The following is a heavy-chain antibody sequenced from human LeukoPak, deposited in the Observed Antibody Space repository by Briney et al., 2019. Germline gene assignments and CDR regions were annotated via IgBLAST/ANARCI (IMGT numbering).Heavy chain of an antibody. J-gene: IGHJ4*02. CDR3: ARRRGDSRPKPFDY. CDR1: GFTFSSYA. CDR2: ISYDGSNK. V-gene: IGHV3-30-3*01. D-gene: IGHD3-22*01. Sequence: GGSLRLSCAASGFTFSSYAMHWVRQAPGKGLEWVAVISYDGSNKYYADSVKGRFTISRDNSKNTLYLQMNSLRAEDTAVYYCARRRGDSRPKPFDYWGQGTLVTVSS.